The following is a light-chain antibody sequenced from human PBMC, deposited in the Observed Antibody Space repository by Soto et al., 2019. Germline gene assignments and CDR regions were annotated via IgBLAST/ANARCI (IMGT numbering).Light chain of an antibody. J-gene: IGKJ1*01. CDR3: QQYGSSGT. CDR2: GAS. CDR1: QSVSNK. Sequence: EIVMTQSPATLPVSPGERVTLSCRASQSVSNKLAWYQQRPGQAPRLLIYGASTRATGIPDRFSGSGSGTDFTLTISRLEPEDFAVYYCQQYGSSGTFGQGTKVDIK. V-gene: IGKV3-20*01.